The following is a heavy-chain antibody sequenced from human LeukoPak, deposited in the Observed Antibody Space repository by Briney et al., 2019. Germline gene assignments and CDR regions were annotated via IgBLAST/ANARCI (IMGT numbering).Heavy chain of an antibody. J-gene: IGHJ4*02. CDR1: GFTFSSYG. CDR2: IWYDGSNK. CDR3: ARVGDYDYVWGSYLDY. D-gene: IGHD3-16*02. Sequence: GGSLRLSCAASGFTFSSYGMHWVRQAPGKGLEWVAVIWYDGSNKYYADSVKGRFTISRDNSKNTLYLQMNSLRAEDTAVYYCARVGDYDYVWGSYLDYWGQGTLVTVSS. V-gene: IGHV3-33*01.